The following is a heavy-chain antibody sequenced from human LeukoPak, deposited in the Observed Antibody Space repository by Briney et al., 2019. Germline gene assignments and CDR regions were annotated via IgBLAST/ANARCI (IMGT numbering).Heavy chain of an antibody. CDR2: ISDDGEKK. Sequence: PGRSLRLSCTGSGFTSSIYGIHWVRQAPGKGLEWVAVISDDGEKKFYGDSVKGRFTISRDDSKNTVSVQMNRLRPEDTAVYYCAKDSAFGMDAWGKGPRSSSPQ. CDR3: AKDSAFGMDA. V-gene: IGHV3-30*18. J-gene: IGHJ6*01. D-gene: IGHD2-2*01. CDR1: GFTSSIYG.